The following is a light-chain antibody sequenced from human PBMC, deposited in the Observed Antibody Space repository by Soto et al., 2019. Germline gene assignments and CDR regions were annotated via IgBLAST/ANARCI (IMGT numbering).Light chain of an antibody. Sequence: DIQMTKSPSILSAAVGDRVTITCRASQSIRSWLAWYQQKPGKAPKLLIYDAYRLESGVPSRFSGRRSGTEFTLTIAGLQPEYFATYYCQQYESYSQLTFGGGTKGEIK. CDR2: DAY. V-gene: IGKV1-5*01. CDR3: QQYESYSQLT. J-gene: IGKJ4*01. CDR1: QSIRSW.